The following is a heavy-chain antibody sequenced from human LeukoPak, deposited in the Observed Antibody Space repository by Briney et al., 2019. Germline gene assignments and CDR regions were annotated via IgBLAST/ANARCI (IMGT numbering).Heavy chain of an antibody. J-gene: IGHJ4*02. Sequence: SQTLSLTCAISGDTFSSNSAAWHWIRQSPSRGREWLGRTYYRSKWYNDYAVSVKSRITINPDTSKNQFSLQLNSVTPEDTAVYYCARTPAAEGVWVDYWGQGTLVTVSS. CDR3: ARTPAAEGVWVDY. D-gene: IGHD6-13*01. CDR2: TYYRSKWYN. V-gene: IGHV6-1*01. CDR1: GDTFSSNSAA.